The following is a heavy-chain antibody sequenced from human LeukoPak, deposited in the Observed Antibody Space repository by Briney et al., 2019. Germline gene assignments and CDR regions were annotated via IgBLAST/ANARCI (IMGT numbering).Heavy chain of an antibody. CDR2: INYRGST. CDR1: GGSISSGGYY. CDR3: ARTSGYDYFNF. Sequence: SETLSLTCTVSGGSISSGGYYWSWIRQHPGKGLEWIAYINYRGSTYNNPCLESRVTISVDTSKNQLSLKLSSVAAADMAVYYCARTSGYDYFNFWGQGTLVTVSS. V-gene: IGHV4-31*03. J-gene: IGHJ4*02. D-gene: IGHD5-12*01.